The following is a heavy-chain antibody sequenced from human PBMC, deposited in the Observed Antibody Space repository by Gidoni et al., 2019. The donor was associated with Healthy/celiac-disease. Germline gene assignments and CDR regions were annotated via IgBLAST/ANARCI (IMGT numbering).Heavy chain of an antibody. D-gene: IGHD3-3*01. Sequence: EVQLVESGGGLVQHGGSLSLSCAASGFTFSSYAMRWVRQAPGKGLEWVSAISGSGGSTYYADSLKGRFTISRDNSKNTLYLQMNSLRAEDTAVYYCAKVHQSDFWSGYFDYWGQGTLVTVSS. J-gene: IGHJ4*02. CDR2: ISGSGGST. CDR3: AKVHQSDFWSGYFDY. V-gene: IGHV3-23*04. CDR1: GFTFSSYA.